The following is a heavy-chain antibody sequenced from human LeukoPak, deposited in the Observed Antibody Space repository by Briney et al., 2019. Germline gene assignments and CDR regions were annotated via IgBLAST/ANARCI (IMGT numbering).Heavy chain of an antibody. Sequence: GGSLRLSCAASGFTVSSNYMSWVRQAPGKGLEWVSSISSSSSYIYYADSVKGRFTISRDNAKNSLYLQMNSLRAEDTAVYYCARLWELREDFDYWGQGTLVTVSS. V-gene: IGHV3-21*01. D-gene: IGHD1-26*01. CDR1: GFTVSSNY. J-gene: IGHJ4*02. CDR3: ARLWELREDFDY. CDR2: ISSSSSYI.